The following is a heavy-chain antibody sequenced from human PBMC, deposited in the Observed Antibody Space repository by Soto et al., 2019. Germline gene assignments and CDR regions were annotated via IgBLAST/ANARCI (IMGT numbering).Heavy chain of an antibody. CDR1: GGSFSGYY. CDR2: INHSGST. J-gene: IGHJ5*02. D-gene: IGHD6-13*01. Sequence: SETLSLTCAVYGGSFSGYYWSWIRQPPGKGLEWIGEINHSGSTNYNPSLKSRVTISVDTSKNQFSLKLSSVTAADTAVYYCARGRGSIWYAGVWLDPWGQGTLVTVSS. V-gene: IGHV4-34*01. CDR3: ARGRGSIWYAGVWLDP.